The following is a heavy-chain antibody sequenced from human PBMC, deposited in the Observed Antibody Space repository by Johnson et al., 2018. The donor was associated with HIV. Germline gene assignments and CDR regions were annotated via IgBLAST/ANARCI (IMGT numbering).Heavy chain of an antibody. V-gene: IGHV3-30*03. J-gene: IGHJ3*02. CDR1: GFTFSNYP. D-gene: IGHD3-16*01. CDR3: LRGSRYTHDNDDVYLLQAFDI. Sequence: QVQLVESGGGVVRPGRSLRLSCTASGFTFSNYPMHWVRQAPGKGLEWVAFIRYDGDNQYYGDSVKGRLTISRDSSRNALYLEMNSLRAEDTALYYCLRGSRYTHDNDDVYLLQAFDIWGQGTVVTVSS. CDR2: IRYDGDNQ.